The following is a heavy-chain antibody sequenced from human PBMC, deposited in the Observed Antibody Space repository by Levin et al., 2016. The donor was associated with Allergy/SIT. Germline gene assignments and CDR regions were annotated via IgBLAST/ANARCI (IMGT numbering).Heavy chain of an antibody. CDR3: ARGVAAGIFWFDP. Sequence: WIRQPPGKGLEWIGSMSYSGSTYYNPSLKSRVTISVDTSKNQFSLKLNSVTAADTAVYFCARGVAAGIFWFDPWGQGTLVTVSS. J-gene: IGHJ5*02. CDR2: MSYSGST. V-gene: IGHV4-39*01. D-gene: IGHD6-13*01.